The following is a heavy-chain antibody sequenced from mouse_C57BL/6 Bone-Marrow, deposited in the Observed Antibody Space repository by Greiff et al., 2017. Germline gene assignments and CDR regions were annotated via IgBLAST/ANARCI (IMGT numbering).Heavy chain of an antibody. J-gene: IGHJ4*01. D-gene: IGHD1-1*01. Sequence: VQLQQSGAELARPGASVKLSCKASGYTFTSYGISWVKQRTGQGLEWIGEIYPRSGNTYYNEKFKGKATLTADKSSSTAYMELRSLTSEDSAVYVSAREDTAGIAADAMDYWGQGTSVTVSS. CDR3: AREDTAGIAADAMDY. V-gene: IGHV1-81*01. CDR2: IYPRSGNT. CDR1: GYTFTSYG.